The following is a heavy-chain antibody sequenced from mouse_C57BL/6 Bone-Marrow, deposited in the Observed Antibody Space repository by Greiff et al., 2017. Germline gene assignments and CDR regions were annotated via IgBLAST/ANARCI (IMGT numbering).Heavy chain of an antibody. J-gene: IGHJ2*01. D-gene: IGHD2-12*01. CDR1: EYEFPSHD. CDR3: ARQSTIPTSKDY. CDR2: INSDGGST. V-gene: IGHV5-2*01. Sequence: EVKLVESGGGLVQPGESLKLSCESNEYEFPSHDMSWVRKTPETRLELVAAINSDGGSTYYPDTMERRFIISRDNTKKTLYLQMSSLRSEDTALYYCARQSTIPTSKDYWGQGTTLTVSS.